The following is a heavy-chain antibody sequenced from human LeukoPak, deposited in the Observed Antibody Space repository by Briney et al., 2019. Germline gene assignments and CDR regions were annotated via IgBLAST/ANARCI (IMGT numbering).Heavy chain of an antibody. CDR2: IIPIFGTA. CDR1: GGTFSSYA. J-gene: IGHJ6*03. CDR3: ARDGEFWSGYSYYYYMDV. V-gene: IGHV1-69*13. Sequence: SVKVSCKASGGTFSSYAISWVRQAPGQGLEWMGGIIPIFGTANYAQKFQGRVTITADEPTSTAYMELSSLRSEDTAVYYCARDGEFWSGYSYYYYMDVWGKGTTVTVSS. D-gene: IGHD3-3*01.